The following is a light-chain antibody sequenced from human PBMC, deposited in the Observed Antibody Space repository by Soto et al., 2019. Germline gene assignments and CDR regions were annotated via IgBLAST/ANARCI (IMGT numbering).Light chain of an antibody. CDR3: QQTYTSVAT. Sequence: DIQVTQSPSSLSASVGDSVTLSCQTSQRVDSYIHWYQHQSGKPPKLLIYAASTLQDGVPSRFSGGGSGTAFSLIITGLQPVDSATYYCQQTYTSVATFGQGTKVHIK. CDR2: AAS. CDR1: QRVDSY. J-gene: IGKJ1*01. V-gene: IGKV1-39*01.